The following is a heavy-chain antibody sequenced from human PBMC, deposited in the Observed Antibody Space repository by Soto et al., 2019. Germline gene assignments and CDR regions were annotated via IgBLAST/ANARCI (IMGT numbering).Heavy chain of an antibody. D-gene: IGHD6-13*01. CDR1: GFTFSSYA. CDR2: ISSNGGST. J-gene: IGHJ4*02. Sequence: PGGSLRLSCSASGFTFSSYAMHWVRQAPGKGLEYVSAISSNGGSTYYANSVKGRFTISRDNTKNTLYLQMGSLRAEDMAVYYCATTLAAAGGYYFNYWGQGTLVTVSS. V-gene: IGHV3-64*01. CDR3: ATTLAAAGGYYFNY.